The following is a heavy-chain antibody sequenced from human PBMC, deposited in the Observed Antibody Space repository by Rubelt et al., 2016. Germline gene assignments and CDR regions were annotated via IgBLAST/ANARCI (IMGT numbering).Heavy chain of an antibody. CDR2: ISSSSSYI. V-gene: IGHV3-21*01. Sequence: GRGLEWVSSISSSSSYIYYADSVKGRFTISRDNSKNTLYLQMNSLRAEDTAVYYCATNGGNSGWQFDYWGQGTLVTVSS. J-gene: IGHJ4*02. D-gene: IGHD6-19*01. CDR3: ATNGGNSGWQFDY.